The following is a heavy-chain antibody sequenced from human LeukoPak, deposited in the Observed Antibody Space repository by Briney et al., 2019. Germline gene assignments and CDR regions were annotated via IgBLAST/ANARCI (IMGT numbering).Heavy chain of an antibody. V-gene: IGHV3-48*03. CDR2: ISSSGSTT. CDR3: ARHPGGSGPVGSSRFFDT. Sequence: GGSLRLSCAASGFTFTIYEMNWVRQAPGKGLEWVSYISSSGSTTYYADSVKGRFTISRDNTKYSLYLQMNSLRAEDTTVYYCARHPGGSGPVGSSRFFDTWGQGTLVTVSS. J-gene: IGHJ4*02. D-gene: IGHD2-15*01. CDR1: GFTFTIYE.